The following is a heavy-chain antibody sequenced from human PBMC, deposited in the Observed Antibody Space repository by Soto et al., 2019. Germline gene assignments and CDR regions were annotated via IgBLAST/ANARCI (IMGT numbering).Heavy chain of an antibody. J-gene: IGHJ4*02. D-gene: IGHD3-3*01. CDR1: GGSFSGYY. CDR3: GRVSGDSWSDYSFDC. Sequence: PSETLSLTCAVYGGSFSGYYWSWIRQPPGKGLEWIGEINHSGSTNYNPSLKSRVTISVDTSKSQFSLNLTSVTAADTAVYYCGRVSGDSWSDYSFDCWGQGILVTVSS. V-gene: IGHV4-34*01. CDR2: INHSGST.